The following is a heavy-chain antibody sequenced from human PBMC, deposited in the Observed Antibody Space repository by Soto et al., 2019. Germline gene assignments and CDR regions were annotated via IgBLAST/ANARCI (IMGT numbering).Heavy chain of an antibody. CDR2: INPSGGST. CDR3: ARLSGYCISTSCYEDYCYGMDV. D-gene: IGHD2-2*01. V-gene: IGHV1-46*01. Sequence: QVQLVQSGAEVKKPGASVKVSCKASGYTFTSYYMHWVRQAPGQGLEWMGIINPSGGSTSYAQKFQGRVTMTRDTSTSTVYMELSSLRSEDTAVYYCARLSGYCISTSCYEDYCYGMDVWGQGTTVTVSS. J-gene: IGHJ6*02. CDR1: GYTFTSYY.